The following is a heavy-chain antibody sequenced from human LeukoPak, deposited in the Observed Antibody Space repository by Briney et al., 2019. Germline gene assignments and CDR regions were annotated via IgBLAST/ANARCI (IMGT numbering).Heavy chain of an antibody. Sequence: GGSLRLSCAASGFTFSSYSMNWVRQAPGKGLEWVSAISGSGAKTYYADSVKGRFTISRDNAKNSLYLQMNCLRAEDTAVYYCAREDRYFDLYYYYYMDVWGKGTTVTVSS. CDR3: AREDRYFDLYYYYYMDV. J-gene: IGHJ6*03. D-gene: IGHD3-9*01. CDR2: ISGSGAKT. CDR1: GFTFSSYS. V-gene: IGHV3-21*06.